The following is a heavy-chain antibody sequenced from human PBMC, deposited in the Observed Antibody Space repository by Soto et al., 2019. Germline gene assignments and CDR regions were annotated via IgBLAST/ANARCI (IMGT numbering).Heavy chain of an antibody. CDR2: IIPIFGTA. CDR1: GGTFSSYA. CDR3: ARGGMEVGASLVGFDY. Sequence: QVQLVQSGAEVKKPGSSVKVSCKASGGTFSSYAISWVRQAPGQGLEWMGGIIPIFGTANYAQKFQGRVTITADESTSTAYMELSSLRSEDMAVYYCARGGMEVGASLVGFDYWGQGTLVTVSS. V-gene: IGHV1-69*01. D-gene: IGHD1-26*01. J-gene: IGHJ4*02.